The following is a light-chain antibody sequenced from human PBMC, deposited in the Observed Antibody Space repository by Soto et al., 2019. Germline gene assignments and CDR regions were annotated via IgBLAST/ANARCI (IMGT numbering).Light chain of an antibody. J-gene: IGLJ1*01. V-gene: IGLV2-8*01. Sequence: QSVRTRPPSASGSPGQSVAISCTGTSSDVGGYNYVSWYQQHPGKAPKLMIYEVNKRPSGVPDRFSGSKSGNTASLTVSGPQAEDEADYYCSSYAGSSNVFGTGTKVTVL. CDR1: SSDVGGYNY. CDR3: SSYAGSSNV. CDR2: EVN.